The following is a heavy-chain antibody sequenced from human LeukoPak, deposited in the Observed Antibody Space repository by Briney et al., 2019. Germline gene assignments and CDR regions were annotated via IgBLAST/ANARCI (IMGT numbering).Heavy chain of an antibody. CDR3: AKGKRSSTWYGGFDY. Sequence: GGSLRLSCAASGFTFDEYAMHWDRQAPGKGLEWVSGISWNSGSIDYAGSVKGRFTITRDNAKNSLYLQMNSLRAEDMALYYCAKGKRSSTWYGGFDYWGQGTLVTVSS. J-gene: IGHJ4*02. D-gene: IGHD6-13*01. CDR1: GFTFDEYA. CDR2: ISWNSGSI. V-gene: IGHV3-9*03.